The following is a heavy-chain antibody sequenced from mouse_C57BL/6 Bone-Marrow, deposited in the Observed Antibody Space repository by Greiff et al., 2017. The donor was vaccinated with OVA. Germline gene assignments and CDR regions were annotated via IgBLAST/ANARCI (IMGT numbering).Heavy chain of an antibody. CDR1: GYTFTSYW. CDR3: AREEGGNLDGSGYALTY. J-gene: IGHJ2*01. D-gene: IGHD3-2*02. Sequence: VQLQQPGAELVMPGASVKLSCKASGYTFTSYWMHWVKQRPGQGLEWIGEIDPSDSYTNYNQKFKGKSTLTVDKSSSTAYMQLSSLTSEDSAVYYCAREEGGNLDGSGYALTYWGQGTTLTVSS. V-gene: IGHV1-69*01. CDR2: IDPSDSYT.